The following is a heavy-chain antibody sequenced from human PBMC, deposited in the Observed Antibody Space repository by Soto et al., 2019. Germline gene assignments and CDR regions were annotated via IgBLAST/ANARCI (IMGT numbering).Heavy chain of an antibody. Sequence: PGGSLRRSCSASGFNFDNYYMSWDRQAPGKGLECGANIKKDGSGINFVDALKGRFTISRDNAKNALYLQMNNLRAEDSGVYFCARDTTGILDYWGQGTLVTVSS. J-gene: IGHJ4*02. V-gene: IGHV3-7*01. CDR1: GFNFDNYY. CDR3: ARDTTGILDY. CDR2: IKKDGSGI. D-gene: IGHD1-1*01.